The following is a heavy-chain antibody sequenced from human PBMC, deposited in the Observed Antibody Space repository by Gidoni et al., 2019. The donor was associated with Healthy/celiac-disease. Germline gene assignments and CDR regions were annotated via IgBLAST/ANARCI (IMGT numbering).Heavy chain of an antibody. J-gene: IGHJ4*02. Sequence: QVQLVQSGAEVKKPGASVKVSCKASGSTFTSYAMHWVRQAPGQRLEWMGWINAGNGNTKYSQKFQGRVTITRDTSASTAYMELSSLRSEDTAVYYCARADYGGIGGIDYWGQGTLVTVSS. CDR1: GSTFTSYA. D-gene: IGHD4-17*01. CDR3: ARADYGGIGGIDY. CDR2: INAGNGNT. V-gene: IGHV1-3*01.